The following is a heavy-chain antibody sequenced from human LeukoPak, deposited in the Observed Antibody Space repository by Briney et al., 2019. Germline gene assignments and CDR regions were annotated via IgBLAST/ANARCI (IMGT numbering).Heavy chain of an antibody. Sequence: GGSLRLSCAASGFTFSTYSMLWVRQTPGKGLDWLYYINSGGSAVHYADSVKDRFTFSRDNAKSSVYLQMNSLRVEDTGIYYCARVGARGDWFDYWGQGTRVTVSS. V-gene: IGHV3-48*01. J-gene: IGHJ5*01. CDR2: INSGGSAV. CDR1: GFTFSTYS. CDR3: ARVGARGDWFDY. D-gene: IGHD3-16*01.